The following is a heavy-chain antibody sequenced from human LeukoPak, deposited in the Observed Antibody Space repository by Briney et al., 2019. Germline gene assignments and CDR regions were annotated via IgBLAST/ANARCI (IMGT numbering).Heavy chain of an antibody. CDR2: ISYSASS. CDR3: ARQRGATARIGPFDI. Sequence: PSETLPLTCTVSGGSISNYYWSWIRQPPGKGLEWLGYISYSASSNYNPSLKSRVTISVDTSKNQFSLKLSSVTAADTAVYYCARQRGATARIGPFDIWGQGTMVTVSS. J-gene: IGHJ3*02. D-gene: IGHD1-26*01. V-gene: IGHV4-59*08. CDR1: GGSISNYY.